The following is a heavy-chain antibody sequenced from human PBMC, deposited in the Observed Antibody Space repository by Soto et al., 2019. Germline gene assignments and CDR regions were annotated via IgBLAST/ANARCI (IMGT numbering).Heavy chain of an antibody. J-gene: IGHJ4*02. Sequence: ASVKVSCKXSGYTLTELSMHWVRQAPGKGLEWMGGFDPEDGETIYAQKFQGRVTMTEGTSTDTAYMELSSLRSEDTAVYYCATRPYYDSSGYGPWDYWGQGTLVTV. CDR3: ATRPYYDSSGYGPWDY. CDR2: FDPEDGET. CDR1: GYTLTELS. V-gene: IGHV1-24*01. D-gene: IGHD3-22*01.